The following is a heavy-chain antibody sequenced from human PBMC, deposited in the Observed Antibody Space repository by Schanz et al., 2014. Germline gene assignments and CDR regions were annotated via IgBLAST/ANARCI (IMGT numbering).Heavy chain of an antibody. D-gene: IGHD3-10*01. CDR3: ARGGFGELSAFDI. J-gene: IGHJ3*02. V-gene: IGHV3-23*04. CDR2: ISGSGGST. CDR1: GFTFSSYW. Sequence: EVQLVESGGGLVQPGGSLRLSCAASGFTFSSYWMHWVRQVPGKGLEWVSAISGSGGSTYYADSVKGRFTISRDNSKNTLYLQMNSLRPEDTAVYYCARGGFGELSAFDIWGQGTMVTVSS.